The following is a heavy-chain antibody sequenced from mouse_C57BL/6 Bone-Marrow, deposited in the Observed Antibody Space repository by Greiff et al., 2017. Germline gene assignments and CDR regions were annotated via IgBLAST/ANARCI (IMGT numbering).Heavy chain of an antibody. CDR2: IDPENGDT. Sequence: VQLQQSGAELVRPGASVKLSCTASGFNIKDDYMHWVKQRPEQGLEWIGWIDPENGDTEYASKFQGKATITADTSSNTAYLQLSSLTSEDTAVYYCTRDDYEFAYWGQGTLVTVSA. J-gene: IGHJ3*01. D-gene: IGHD2-4*01. V-gene: IGHV14-4*01. CDR3: TRDDYEFAY. CDR1: GFNIKDDY.